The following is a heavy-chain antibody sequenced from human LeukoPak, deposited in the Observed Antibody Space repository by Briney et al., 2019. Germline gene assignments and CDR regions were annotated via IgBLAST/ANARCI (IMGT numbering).Heavy chain of an antibody. CDR1: GYTFTSYG. D-gene: IGHD3-22*01. J-gene: IGHJ4*02. CDR2: ISAYNGNT. V-gene: IGHV1-18*01. CDR3: ARGGYYYDSSGYIYFDY. Sequence: ASVTVSFKASGYTFTSYGISWVRQAPGQGLEWMGWISAYNGNTNYAQKLQGRVTMTTDTSTSTAYMELRSLRSDDTAVYYCARGGYYYDSSGYIYFDYWGQGTLVTVSS.